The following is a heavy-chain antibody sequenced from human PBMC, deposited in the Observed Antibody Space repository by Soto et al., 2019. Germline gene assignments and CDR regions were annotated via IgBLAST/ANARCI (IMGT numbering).Heavy chain of an antibody. D-gene: IGHD6-13*01. V-gene: IGHV1-69*01. Sequence: QVQLVQSGAEVKKPGSSVKVSCKASGGTFSSYVISWVRQAPGQGLDWMGGIIPIFGTTNYAQKFQGRVTITADESTSTAYMELNNLRSEDTTGYYCATEKEVTATGVGDYWGQGTLVTVSS. CDR2: IIPIFGTT. CDR1: GGTFSSYV. CDR3: ATEKEVTATGVGDY. J-gene: IGHJ4*02.